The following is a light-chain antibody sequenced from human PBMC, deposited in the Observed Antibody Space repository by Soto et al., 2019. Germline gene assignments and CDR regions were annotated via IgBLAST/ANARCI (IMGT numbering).Light chain of an antibody. CDR3: ASWDDRLGAVI. J-gene: IGLJ2*01. CDR2: SNT. Sequence: QSVLTQPPSASGTPGQRVFISCSGSSSNIGGTNYAYWYQQLPGAAPKLLMHSNTLRPSGVPERISGSKSGTSASLAISGLRYEDEAVYYCASWDDRLGAVIFGGGIKVTVL. CDR1: SSNIGGTNY. V-gene: IGLV1-47*02.